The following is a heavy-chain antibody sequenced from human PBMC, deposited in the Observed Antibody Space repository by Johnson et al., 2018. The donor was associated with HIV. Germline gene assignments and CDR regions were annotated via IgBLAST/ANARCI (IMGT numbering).Heavy chain of an antibody. V-gene: IGHV3-30*18. CDR3: AKSTNRKLGSGNDAFDI. J-gene: IGHJ3*02. Sequence: QVQLVESGGGVVQPGRSLRLSCAASGFSFSSYAMHWVRQAPGKGLEWVAVISYDGDNEYYADSVKGRFTISRDNSKNTLYLQMNSLRAEDTALYYCAKSTNRKLGSGNDAFDIWGKGTMVTVSS. CDR2: ISYDGDNE. CDR1: GFSFSSYA. D-gene: IGHD7-27*01.